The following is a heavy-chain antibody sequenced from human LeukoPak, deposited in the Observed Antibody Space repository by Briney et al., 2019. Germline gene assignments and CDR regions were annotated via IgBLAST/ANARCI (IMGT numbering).Heavy chain of an antibody. CDR1: GFTFSDYY. Sequence: NPGGSLRLFRAASGFTFSDYYVSWIRQAPGKGLEWVSYINSSGSTIYYADSVKGRFTISRDNAKNSLYLQMNSLRAEGTAVYYCARDRSPPDYYYYYLDVWGKGTTVTVSS. J-gene: IGHJ6*03. CDR3: ARDRSPPDYYYYYLDV. V-gene: IGHV3-11*01. CDR2: INSSGSTI.